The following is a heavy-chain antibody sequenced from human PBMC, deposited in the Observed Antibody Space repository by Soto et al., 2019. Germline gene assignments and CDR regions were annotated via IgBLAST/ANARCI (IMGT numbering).Heavy chain of an antibody. J-gene: IGHJ6*02. CDR2: IYYSGST. CDR3: ARQYRYSGYDTVYYYYGMDV. CDR1: GCSISSSSYY. D-gene: IGHD5-12*01. V-gene: IGHV4-39*01. Sequence: SETLSLTCTFSGCSISSSSYYWGWIRQPPGKGLEWIGSIYYSGSTYYNPSLKSRVTISVDTSKNQFSLKLSSVTAADTAVYYCARQYRYSGYDTVYYYYGMDVWGQGTTVTVSS.